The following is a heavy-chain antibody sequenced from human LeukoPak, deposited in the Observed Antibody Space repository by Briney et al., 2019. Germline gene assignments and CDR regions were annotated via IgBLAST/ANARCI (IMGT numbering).Heavy chain of an antibody. CDR3: ATVGRSTRPGY. V-gene: IGHV3-48*03. J-gene: IGHJ4*02. CDR1: GFTFSSYE. Sequence: GGSLRLSCAASGFTFSSYEMNWVRQAPGKGLEWVSYIGSSGSATYYADSVKGRFTVSRDNAKNSLFLQMNSLRAEDTAVYYCATVGRSTRPGYWGQGTLVTVSS. D-gene: IGHD6-6*01. CDR2: IGSSGSAT.